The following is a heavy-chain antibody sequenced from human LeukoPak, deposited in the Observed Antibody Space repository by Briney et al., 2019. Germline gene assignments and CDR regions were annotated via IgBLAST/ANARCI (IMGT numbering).Heavy chain of an antibody. Sequence: PGGSLRLSCAASGFTFSHAWMTWVRQAPGKGLEWVGRIRIKIDGGTTVYAAPVKGRFTISRDDSKNTMYLQMSSLKTEDTAVYYCARVGGTNYYYYGMDVWGQGTTVTVSS. CDR2: IRIKIDGGTT. CDR1: GFTFSHAW. V-gene: IGHV3-15*01. CDR3: ARVGGTNYYYYGMDV. J-gene: IGHJ6*02. D-gene: IGHD2-2*01.